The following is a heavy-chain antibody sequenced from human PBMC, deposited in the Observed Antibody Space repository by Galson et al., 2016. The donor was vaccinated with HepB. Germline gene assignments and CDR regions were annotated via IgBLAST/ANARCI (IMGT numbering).Heavy chain of an antibody. CDR3: VSSWVEDCGRDCYTDF. Sequence: SLRLSCAASGFRFSSYGMHWVRQAPGKGLEWVALISKDGTNKYSTDSVKGRFTISRDNSGNTLFLQMNSLRPEDTAVYYCVSSWVEDCGRDCYTDFWGQGTLVTVSS. J-gene: IGHJ4*02. CDR2: ISKDGTNK. D-gene: IGHD2-21*02. V-gene: IGHV3-30*03. CDR1: GFRFSSYG.